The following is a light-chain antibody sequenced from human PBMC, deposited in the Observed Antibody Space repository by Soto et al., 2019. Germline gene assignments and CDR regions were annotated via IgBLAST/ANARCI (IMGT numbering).Light chain of an antibody. CDR1: SSDVGGYNY. V-gene: IGLV2-14*01. CDR2: EVS. CDR3: SSYTSSLYV. J-gene: IGLJ1*01. Sequence: ALTQPASVSGSPGQSITISCTGTSSDVGGYNYVSWYQQHPGKAPKLMIYEVSNRPSGVSNRFSGSKSGNTASLTISGLQAEDEADYYCSSYTSSLYVFGTGTKVTVL.